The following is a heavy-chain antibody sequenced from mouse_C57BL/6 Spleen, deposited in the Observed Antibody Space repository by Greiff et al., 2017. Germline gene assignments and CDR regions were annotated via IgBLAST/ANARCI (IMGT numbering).Heavy chain of an antibody. V-gene: IGHV3-6*01. CDR3: AREGDYYGSGFAY. Sequence: EVKLQESGPGLVKPSQSLSLTCSVTGYSITRGYYWNWIRQIPGNKLEWMGYISYDGSNNYNPSLNNRISITRDTAKNQFFLKLKSVTTEDTATYYCAREGDYYGSGFAYWGQGTLVTVSA. D-gene: IGHD1-1*01. CDR1: GYSITRGYY. CDR2: ISYDGSN. J-gene: IGHJ3*01.